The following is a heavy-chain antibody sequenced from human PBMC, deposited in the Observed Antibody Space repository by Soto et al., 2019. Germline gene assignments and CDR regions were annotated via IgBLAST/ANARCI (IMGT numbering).Heavy chain of an antibody. CDR1: GGSVSSGNYY. J-gene: IGHJ4*02. V-gene: IGHV4-61*01. CDR2: IFHTGTT. D-gene: IGHD1-26*01. CDR3: TRAPVSGSYCFDF. Sequence: PSETLSLTCTVSGGSVSSGNYYWSWIRRPPGKGLEWIGYIFHTGTTNYNPSLKSRVTISLDTSMNQFSLKLSSVTPADTAVYYCTRAPVSGSYCFDFWGQGTPVTVSS.